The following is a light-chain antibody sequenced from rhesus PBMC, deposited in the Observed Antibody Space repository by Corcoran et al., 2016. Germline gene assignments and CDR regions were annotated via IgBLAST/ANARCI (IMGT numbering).Light chain of an antibody. V-gene: IGKV3-24*01. CDR2: GAS. CDR3: LQHSNWPLT. CDR1: QSVSSS. J-gene: IGKJ4*01. Sequence: EIVMTQSPATLSLSPGERATLSCRASQSVSSSLAWYQQKPGQAPRLLIYGASSRATGIPDRFSGSGSGTDFTLTISSLEPYDFAVYYCLQHSNWPLTFGGGTKVELK.